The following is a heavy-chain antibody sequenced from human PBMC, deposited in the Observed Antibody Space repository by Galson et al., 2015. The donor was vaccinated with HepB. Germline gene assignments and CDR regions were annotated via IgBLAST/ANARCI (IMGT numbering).Heavy chain of an antibody. CDR2: VSSDESNK. J-gene: IGHJ4*02. Sequence: SLRLSCAASGFTFSAYAMHWVRQAPGKGLEWVALVSSDESNKYYADSVRGRFTISRDNSRNTVYLQMNSLRAEDTAVYYCARTFYFDYWGQRTLVTAFS. V-gene: IGHV3-30*04. CDR1: GFTFSAYA. CDR3: ARTFYFDY.